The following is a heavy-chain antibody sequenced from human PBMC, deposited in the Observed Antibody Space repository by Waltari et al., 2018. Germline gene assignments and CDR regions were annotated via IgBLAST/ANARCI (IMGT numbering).Heavy chain of an antibody. V-gene: IGHV4-34*01. J-gene: IGHJ4*02. CDR2: INHSGST. Sequence: QVQLQQWGAGLLKPSETLSLTCAVYGGSFSGYYWSWIRQPPGKGLEWIGEINHSGSTNYNPSLKSRVTISVDTSKNQFSLKLSSVTAADTAVYYCARGEYGDYVNDYWGQGTLVTVSS. CDR3: ARGEYGDYVNDY. D-gene: IGHD4-17*01. CDR1: GGSFSGYY.